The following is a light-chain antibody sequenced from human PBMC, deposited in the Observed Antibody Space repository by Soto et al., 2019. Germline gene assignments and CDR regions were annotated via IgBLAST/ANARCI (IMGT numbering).Light chain of an antibody. CDR1: QTLSSW. Sequence: IQMTQSPSTLSASVGDRVTSTCRASQTLSSWLAWYQQKPGKAPKLLIYDVSSLESGVPSRFSGSGSGTEFTLTISSLQPDDFATYYCQQYNSYSLTFGGGTKVEIK. V-gene: IGKV1-5*01. CDR2: DVS. CDR3: QQYNSYSLT. J-gene: IGKJ4*01.